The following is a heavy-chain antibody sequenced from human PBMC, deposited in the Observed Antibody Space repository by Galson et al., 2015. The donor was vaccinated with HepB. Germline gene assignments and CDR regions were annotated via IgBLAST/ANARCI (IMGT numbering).Heavy chain of an antibody. D-gene: IGHD3-22*01. CDR2: IKPDGSEK. CDR3: WTYYSDDKGHFSSGMGS. J-gene: IGHJ5*02. Sequence: SLRLSCATSGLTFRNYWMNWVRQAPGRGLEWVANIKPDGSEKYYVDSVKGRFTIYRDNARDSLYIQMSSLRAEDTAVYYCWTYYSDDKGHFSSGMGSWGQGTPVTVSS. V-gene: IGHV3-7*01. CDR1: GLTFRNYW.